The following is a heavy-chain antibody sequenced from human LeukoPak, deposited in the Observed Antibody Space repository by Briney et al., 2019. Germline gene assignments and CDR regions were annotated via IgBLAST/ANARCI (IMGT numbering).Heavy chain of an antibody. CDR3: ARDRDFWSGYYETAYYFDY. CDR2: INPNSGGT. J-gene: IGHJ4*02. V-gene: IGHV1-2*02. Sequence: GASVKVSCKASGYTFTGYYIHWVRQAPGQGLEWMGWINPNSGGTNYAQKFQGRVTMTRDTSISTAYMELSRLRSDDTAVYYCARDRDFWSGYYETAYYFDYWGQGTLVTVSS. D-gene: IGHD3-3*01. CDR1: GYTFTGYY.